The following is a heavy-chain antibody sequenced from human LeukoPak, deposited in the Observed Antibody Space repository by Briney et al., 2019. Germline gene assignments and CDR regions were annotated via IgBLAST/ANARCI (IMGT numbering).Heavy chain of an antibody. CDR1: GFTFSNYA. V-gene: IGHV3-30*04. D-gene: IGHD1-14*01. CDR2: ISYDDTNK. CDR3: ARVYKTSRYDVFDV. Sequence: PGGSLRLSCAASGFTFSNYALHWVRQAPGKGLEWVAVISYDDTNKYYVDSVKGRFTVSRDNSLATLYLQMNNLRAEDTAVYYCARVYKTSRYDVFDVWGQGTMVIVSS. J-gene: IGHJ3*01.